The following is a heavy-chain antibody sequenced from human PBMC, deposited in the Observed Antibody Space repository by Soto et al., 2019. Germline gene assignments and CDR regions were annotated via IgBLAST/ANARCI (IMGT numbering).Heavy chain of an antibody. Sequence: ASVKVSCKASGYTLTSYYMHWVRQDPGQGLEWMGIINPSGGSTSYAQKFQGRVTMTRDTSTSTVYMELSSLRSEDTAVYYCAGDEGFIAAAGTFDYWGQGTLVTVSS. V-gene: IGHV1-46*01. CDR3: AGDEGFIAAAGTFDY. D-gene: IGHD6-13*01. CDR1: GYTLTSYY. J-gene: IGHJ4*02. CDR2: INPSGGST.